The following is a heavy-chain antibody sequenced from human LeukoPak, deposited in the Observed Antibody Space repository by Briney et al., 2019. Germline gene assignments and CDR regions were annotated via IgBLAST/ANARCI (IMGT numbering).Heavy chain of an antibody. J-gene: IGHJ2*01. D-gene: IGHD3-22*01. Sequence: PSETLSLTCTVSGGSISSYYWSWIRQPPGKGLEWLGYIYYSGSTNYNPSLKSRVTISVDTSKNQFSLKLSSVTAADTAVYYRASALGGYYDSSGYYFKSWYFDLWGRGTLVTVSS. CDR3: ASALGGYYDSSGYYFKSWYFDL. CDR1: GGSISSYY. V-gene: IGHV4-59*01. CDR2: IYYSGST.